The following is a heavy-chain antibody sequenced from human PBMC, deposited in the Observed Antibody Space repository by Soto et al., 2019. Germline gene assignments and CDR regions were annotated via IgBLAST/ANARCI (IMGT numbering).Heavy chain of an antibody. J-gene: IGHJ3*02. D-gene: IGHD6-19*01. V-gene: IGHV4-34*01. CDR3: ARGGSSDWQVAFDI. Sequence: SETLSLTCVVSGGSFSTYYCNWLRQSPGKGLEWIGEINHRGSNNYSPSLKSRVTMSLDTSKNQFSLNLTSVTAADTAVYYCARGGSSDWQVAFDIWGQGTMVTV. CDR2: INHRGSN. CDR1: GGSFSTYY.